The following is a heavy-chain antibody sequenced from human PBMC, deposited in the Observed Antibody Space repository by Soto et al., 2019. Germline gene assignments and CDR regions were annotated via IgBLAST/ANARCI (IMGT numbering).Heavy chain of an antibody. J-gene: IGHJ5*02. CDR1: GFTFSDYY. D-gene: IGHD2-2*02. CDR2: ISSSSSYT. Sequence: PGGSLRLSCAASGFTFSDYYMSWIRQAPGKGLEWVSYISSSSSYTNYAESVKGRFTISRDNAKNSLYLQMNSLRAEDTAVYYCARDIRGPRDIVVVPAAIPYNWFDPWGQGTLVTVSS. CDR3: ARDIRGPRDIVVVPAAIPYNWFDP. V-gene: IGHV3-11*06.